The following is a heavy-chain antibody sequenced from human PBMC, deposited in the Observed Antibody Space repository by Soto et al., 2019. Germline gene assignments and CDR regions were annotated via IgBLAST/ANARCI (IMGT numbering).Heavy chain of an antibody. CDR2: ISSSSSTI. CDR3: ARDRLDSQLVRYYYYYMDV. J-gene: IGHJ6*03. D-gene: IGHD2-21*01. Sequence: EVQLVESGGGLVQPGGSLRLSCAASGFTFSSYSMNWVRQAPGKGLEWVSYISSSSSTIYYADSVEGRFTISRDNAKNSLYLQMNSLRAEDTAVYYCARDRLDSQLVRYYYYYMDVWGKGTPVTVSS. V-gene: IGHV3-48*01. CDR1: GFTFSSYS.